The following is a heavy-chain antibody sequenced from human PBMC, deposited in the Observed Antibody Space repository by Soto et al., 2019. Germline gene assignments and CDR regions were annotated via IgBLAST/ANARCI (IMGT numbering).Heavy chain of an antibody. CDR2: IYYSGTT. V-gene: IGHV4-39*01. J-gene: IGHJ4*02. D-gene: IGHD2-2*01. Sequence: PSETLSLTCTVSGGSISNVNYYWGWIRQPPGKGLGWIATIYYSGTTYYNPSLKSRVTISVDTSKNQFSLRLTSVTAADTAVYYCARRPCSSTSCYRFDSWGQGTLVTVSS. CDR3: ARRPCSSTSCYRFDS. CDR1: GGSISNVNYY.